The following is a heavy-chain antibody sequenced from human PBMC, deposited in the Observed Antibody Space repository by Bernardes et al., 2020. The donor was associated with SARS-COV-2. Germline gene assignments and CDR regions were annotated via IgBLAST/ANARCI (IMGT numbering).Heavy chain of an antibody. J-gene: IGHJ4*02. Sequence: GYLRLSCAASGFTFSGYTMSWVRQAPWKGLEWVAKMKEDGSEIYYVDSVMGRFTISRDNAKNSLYLQMDSLRVEDTAVYYCARGGASRFDSWGQGTLVTVSS. CDR3: ARGGASRFDS. V-gene: IGHV3-7*01. D-gene: IGHD1-26*01. CDR2: MKEDGSEI. CDR1: GFTFSGYT.